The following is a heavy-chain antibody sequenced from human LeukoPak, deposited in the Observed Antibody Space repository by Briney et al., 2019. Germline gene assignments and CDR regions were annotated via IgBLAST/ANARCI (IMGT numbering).Heavy chain of an antibody. CDR1: GFTFSTYS. D-gene: IGHD2-2*01. CDR2: ISSSSSYI. CDR3: ARAGCSTSSCAIDY. Sequence: GGSLRLSCAASGFTFSTYSMNWVRQAPGKGLEWVSSISSSSSYIYSADSVKGRLIIFRDNAKNSLYLQMNSLRAEDTAVYYCARAGCSTSSCAIDYWGQGTLVTVSS. V-gene: IGHV3-21*06. J-gene: IGHJ4*02.